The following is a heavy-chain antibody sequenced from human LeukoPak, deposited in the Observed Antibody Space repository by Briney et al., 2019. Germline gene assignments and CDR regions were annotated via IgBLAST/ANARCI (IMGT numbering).Heavy chain of an antibody. CDR2: INSDGSST. CDR3: ARSHYYESSGYFSYYYGMDV. J-gene: IGHJ6*02. V-gene: IGHV3-74*01. CDR1: GFTFSRYW. D-gene: IGHD3-22*01. Sequence: GGSLRLSCAASGFTFSRYWMHWVRQAPGKGPVWVSRINSDGSSTRYADSVKGRFTISRDNAKNTLDLQMNSLRAEDTAVYYCARSHYYESSGYFSYYYGMDVWGQGTTVTVSS.